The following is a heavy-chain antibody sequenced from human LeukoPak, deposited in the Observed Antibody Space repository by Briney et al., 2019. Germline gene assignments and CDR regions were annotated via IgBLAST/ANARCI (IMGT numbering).Heavy chain of an antibody. CDR2: ISGSGAGT. V-gene: IGHV3-23*01. D-gene: IGHD2-15*01. Sequence: GGSLRLSCAAPAFTFSSYVMSWVRQAPGKGLEWVPAISGSGAGTYYADSVKGRFTISRDNSRNTLYLQMNSLRAEDAAVYYCAKLLSWGAVVAVATSDYWGQGTLVTVSS. CDR1: AFTFSSYV. J-gene: IGHJ4*02. CDR3: AKLLSWGAVVAVATSDY.